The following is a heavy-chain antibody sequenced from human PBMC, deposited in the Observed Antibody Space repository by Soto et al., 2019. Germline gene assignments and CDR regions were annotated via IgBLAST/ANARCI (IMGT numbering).Heavy chain of an antibody. CDR2: ISYDGSNK. V-gene: IGHV3-30*18. Sequence: QVQLVESGGGVVQPGRSLRLSCAASGFTFSSYGMHWVRQAPGKGLEWVAVISYDGSNKYYADSVKGRFTISRDNSKNTLYLQMNSLRAEDTVVYYCAKFDVSTCSSTSCRNRDYWGQGTLVTVSS. J-gene: IGHJ4*02. CDR1: GFTFSSYG. CDR3: AKFDVSTCSSTSCRNRDY. D-gene: IGHD2-2*01.